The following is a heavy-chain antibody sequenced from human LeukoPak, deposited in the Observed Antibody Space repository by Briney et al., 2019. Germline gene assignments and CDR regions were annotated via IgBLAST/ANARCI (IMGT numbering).Heavy chain of an antibody. CDR1: GFTVSSNY. CDR2: IYSGGST. V-gene: IGHV3-53*01. J-gene: IGHJ4*02. D-gene: IGHD6-19*01. Sequence: GGSLRLSCAASGFTVSSNYMSWVRQAPGKGLEWVSVIYSGGSTYYADSVKGRFTISRDNSKNTLYLQMNSLRAEDTAVYFCARDSRWLLDYWGQGTLITVSS. CDR3: ARDSRWLLDY.